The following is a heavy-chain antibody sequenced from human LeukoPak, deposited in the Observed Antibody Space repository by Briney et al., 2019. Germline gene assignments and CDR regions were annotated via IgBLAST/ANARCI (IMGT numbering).Heavy chain of an antibody. Sequence: GGSLRLSCAASGFTFSIYVMHWVRQAPGKGLEWVAFIRYDGSNKYYADSVKGRFTISRDNSKTTLYVQMNSLRAEDTAVYYCAKAPYRSSWYLSSLDPWGQGTRVTVSS. CDR1: GFTFSIYV. J-gene: IGHJ5*02. V-gene: IGHV3-30*02. D-gene: IGHD6-13*01. CDR2: IRYDGSNK. CDR3: AKAPYRSSWYLSSLDP.